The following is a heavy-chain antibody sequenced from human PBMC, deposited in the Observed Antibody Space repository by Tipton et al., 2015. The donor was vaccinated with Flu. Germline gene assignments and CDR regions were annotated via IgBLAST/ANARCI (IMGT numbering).Heavy chain of an antibody. CDR1: GYSISSGYY. CDR3: ARGIYISSSWYVGRGDPNKNDY. D-gene: IGHD6-13*01. CDR2: IYHSGST. J-gene: IGHJ4*02. V-gene: IGHV4-38-2*02. Sequence: TLSLTCIVSGYSISSGYYWDWIRQPPGKGLEWIGSIYHSGSTYYNPSLKSRVTISVDTSKNQFSLKLSSVTAADTAVYYCARGIYISSSWYVGRGDPNKNDYWGQGTLVTVSS.